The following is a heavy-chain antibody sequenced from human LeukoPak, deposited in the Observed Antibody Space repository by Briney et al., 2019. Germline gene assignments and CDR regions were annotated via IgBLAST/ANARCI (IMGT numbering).Heavy chain of an antibody. CDR1: GGSISSGDHY. V-gene: IGHV4-30-4*01. J-gene: IGHJ5*02. Sequence: SETLSLTRTVSGGSISSGDHYWSWIRQPPGKGLEWIGYIYYTGNTYYNPSLKSRVTISVVTSKNQFSLRLSSVTAADTAVYYCARYYYGSGSFEVEFDPWGQGTLVTVSS. D-gene: IGHD3-10*01. CDR2: IYYTGNT. CDR3: ARYYYGSGSFEVEFDP.